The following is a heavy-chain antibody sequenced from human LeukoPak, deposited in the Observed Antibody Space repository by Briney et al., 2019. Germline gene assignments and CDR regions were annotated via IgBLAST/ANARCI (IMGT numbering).Heavy chain of an antibody. V-gene: IGHV4-59*01. Sequence: SETLSLTCTVSGGSISSYYWSWIRQPPGKGLEWIGYIYYSGSTNYNPSLKSRVTISVDTSKNQFSLKLSSVTAADTAVYYCARDRIYYYDSNGYYYYYGMDVWGQGTTVTVSS. CDR2: IYYSGST. D-gene: IGHD3-22*01. CDR3: ARDRIYYYDSNGYYYYYGMDV. CDR1: GGSISSYY. J-gene: IGHJ6*02.